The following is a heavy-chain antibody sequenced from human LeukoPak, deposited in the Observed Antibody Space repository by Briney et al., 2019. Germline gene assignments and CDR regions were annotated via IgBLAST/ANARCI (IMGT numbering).Heavy chain of an antibody. V-gene: IGHV1-3*01. CDR2: ISAGNGNT. Sequence: EASVKVSCKASGYTFTSYAIHWVRQAPGQRLEWMGWISAGNGNTKYSQNFQGRVTFISNTSATTAFMELSSLRSEDAAVYYCARDSGSGDNDYWGQGTLVTVSP. CDR1: GYTFTSYA. J-gene: IGHJ4*02. CDR3: ARDSGSGDNDY. D-gene: IGHD1-26*01.